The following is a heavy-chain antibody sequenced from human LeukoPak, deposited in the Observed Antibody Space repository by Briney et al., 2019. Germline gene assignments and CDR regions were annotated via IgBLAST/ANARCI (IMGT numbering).Heavy chain of an antibody. V-gene: IGHV3-30*02. CDR1: GFTFSSYG. CDR2: IRYDGSNK. J-gene: IGHJ4*02. D-gene: IGHD5-12*01. CDR3: ARGPSGYHNT. Sequence: QSGGSLRLSCAASGFTFSSYGMHWVRRAPGKGLEWVAFIRYDGSNKYYADSVKGRFTISRDNSKNTLYLQMNSLRAEDTAVYYCARGPSGYHNTGGQGTLVTVSS.